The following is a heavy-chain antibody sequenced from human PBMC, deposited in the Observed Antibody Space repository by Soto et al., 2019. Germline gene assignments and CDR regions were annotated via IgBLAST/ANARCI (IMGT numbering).Heavy chain of an antibody. V-gene: IGHV3-30*18. CDR2: ISYDGSNK. CDR1: GFTFSSYG. Sequence: GGSLRLSCAASGFTFSSYGMHWVRQAPGKGLEWVAVISYDGSNKYYADSVKGRFTISRDNSKNTLYLQMNSLRAEDTAVYYCANDPVVSSYYYYYYGMDVWGQGTTVTVSS. D-gene: IGHD2-15*01. J-gene: IGHJ6*02. CDR3: ANDPVVSSYYYYYYGMDV.